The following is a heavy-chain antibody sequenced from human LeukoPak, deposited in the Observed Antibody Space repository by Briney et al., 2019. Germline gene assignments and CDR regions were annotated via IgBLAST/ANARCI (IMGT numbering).Heavy chain of an antibody. J-gene: IGHJ5*02. Sequence: SETLSLTCTVSGGSISGSNFYWGWIRQPPGKEMEWIAHIYHTGTYYSNPSLTSRVTMSVDTSKNQFSLRLTSVTASDSALYYCMRRPADECSGGGCYGYRNYFDPRGQGILVTVSS. CDR3: MRRPADECSGGGCYGYRNYFDP. D-gene: IGHD2-15*01. CDR1: GGSISGSNFY. V-gene: IGHV4-39*01. CDR2: IYHTGTY.